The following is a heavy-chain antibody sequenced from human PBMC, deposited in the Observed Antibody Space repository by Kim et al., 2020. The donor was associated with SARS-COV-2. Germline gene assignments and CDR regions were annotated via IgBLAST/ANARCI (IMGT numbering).Heavy chain of an antibody. CDR3: ARDLTVTLEMDYYYGMDV. CDR2: INPSGGST. V-gene: IGHV1-46*01. D-gene: IGHD1-1*01. Sequence: ASVKVSCKASGYTFTSYYMHWVRQAPGQGLEWMGIINPSGGSTSYAQKFQGRVTMTRDTSTSTVYMELSSLRSEDTAVYYCARDLTVTLEMDYYYGMDVWGQGTTVTVSS. CDR1: GYTFTSYY. J-gene: IGHJ6*02.